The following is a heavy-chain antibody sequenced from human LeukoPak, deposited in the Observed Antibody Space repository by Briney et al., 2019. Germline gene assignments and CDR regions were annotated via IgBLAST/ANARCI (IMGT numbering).Heavy chain of an antibody. J-gene: IGHJ6*02. CDR1: GFTVSSKY. CDR3: ARDSGLLPYGMDV. V-gene: IGHV3-66*01. Sequence: GGSLRLSCAASGFTVSSKYMSWVRQAPGKGLEWVSVIYSGGSTYYADSVKGRFTISRDNSKNRLYLQMNSLRAEDTAVYYCARDSGLLPYGMDVWGQGTTVTASS. CDR2: IYSGGST. D-gene: IGHD1-26*01.